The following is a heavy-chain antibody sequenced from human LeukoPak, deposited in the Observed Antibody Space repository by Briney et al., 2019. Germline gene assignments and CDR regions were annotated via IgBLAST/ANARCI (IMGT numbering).Heavy chain of an antibody. V-gene: IGHV3-23*01. Sequence: AGGSLRLSCAASGFTFSSYAMSWVRQAPGKGLEWVSAISGSGGATYYADSVKGRFTISRDNSKNTLYLQMNSLRAEDTAVYYCASNFPLDEYYYYYGMDVWGQGTTVTVSS. CDR3: ASNFPLDEYYYYYGMDV. J-gene: IGHJ6*02. D-gene: IGHD3-3*01. CDR2: ISGSGGAT. CDR1: GFTFSSYA.